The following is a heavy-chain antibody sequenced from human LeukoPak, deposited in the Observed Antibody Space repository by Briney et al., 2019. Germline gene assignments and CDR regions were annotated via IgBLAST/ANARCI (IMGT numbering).Heavy chain of an antibody. CDR1: GYTFTGYY. J-gene: IGHJ6*03. CDR3: ARTYPNSSSSVYNNYYYYMDV. D-gene: IGHD6-6*01. Sequence: ASVKVSCKASGYTFTGYYMHWVRQAPGQGLEWMGWINPNSGGTNYAQKFQGRVTMTRDTSISTAYMELSRLRSDDTAVYYCARTYPNSSSSVYNNYYYYMDVWGKGTTVTVSS. CDR2: INPNSGGT. V-gene: IGHV1-2*02.